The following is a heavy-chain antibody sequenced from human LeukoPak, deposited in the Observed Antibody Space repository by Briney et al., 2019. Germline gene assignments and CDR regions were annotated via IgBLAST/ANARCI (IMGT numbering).Heavy chain of an antibody. CDR2: INPSGGST. V-gene: IGHV1-46*01. CDR1: GYTFTGYY. CDR3: ARDTGSSSGGYYYYYMDV. Sequence: ASVKVSCKASGYTFTGYYMHWVRQAPGQGLEWMGWINPSGGSTSYAQKFQGRVTMTRDTSTSTVYMELSSLRSEDTAVYYCARDTGSSSGGYYYYYMDVWGKGTTVTVSS. J-gene: IGHJ6*03. D-gene: IGHD6-6*01.